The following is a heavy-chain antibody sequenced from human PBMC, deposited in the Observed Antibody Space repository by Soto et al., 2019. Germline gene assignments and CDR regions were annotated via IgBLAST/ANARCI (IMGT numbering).Heavy chain of an antibody. CDR3: ARGPVPTRYKYSSSAGDNWFDP. CDR1: GFTFSSYS. CDR2: ISSSSSYI. V-gene: IGHV3-21*01. J-gene: IGHJ5*02. D-gene: IGHD6-6*01. Sequence: PGGSLRLSCAASGFTFSSYSMNWVRQAPGKGLEWVSSISSSSSYIYYADSVKGRSTISRDNAKNSLYLQMNSLRAEDTAVYYCARGPVPTRYKYSSSAGDNWFDPCGQGTLVTVSS.